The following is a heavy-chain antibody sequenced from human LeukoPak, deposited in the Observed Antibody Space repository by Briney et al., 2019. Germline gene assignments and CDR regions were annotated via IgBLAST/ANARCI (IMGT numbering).Heavy chain of an antibody. CDR3: VRDLNYYDSQTAAHLDL. J-gene: IGHJ2*01. D-gene: IGHD3-16*01. CDR1: GYTFTGYY. CDR2: NIPIFDIA. V-gene: IGHV1-69*04. Sequence: SVKVSCKASGYTFTGYYMHWVRQAPGQGLEWMGRNIPIFDIANYADKFRGRVTLTADTSTNTAYMELIGLRSEDTAFYYCVRDLNYYDSQTAAHLDLWGRGTLITVSS.